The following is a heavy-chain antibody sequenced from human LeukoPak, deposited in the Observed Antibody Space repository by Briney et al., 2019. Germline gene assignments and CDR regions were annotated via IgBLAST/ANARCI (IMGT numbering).Heavy chain of an antibody. J-gene: IGHJ4*02. CDR2: IYYSGST. D-gene: IGHD5-18*01. Sequence: SETLSLTCTVSGGSISSYYWSGIRQPPGKGLEWIGYIYYSGSTNYNPSLKSRVTISVDTSKNQFSLKLSSVTAADTAVYYCARESRDRGYSYGAFDYWGQGTLVTVSS. CDR3: ARESRDRGYSYGAFDY. V-gene: IGHV4-59*01. CDR1: GGSISSYY.